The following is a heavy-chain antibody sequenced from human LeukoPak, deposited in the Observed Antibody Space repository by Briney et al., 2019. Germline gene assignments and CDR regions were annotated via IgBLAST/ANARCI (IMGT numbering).Heavy chain of an antibody. D-gene: IGHD3-3*01. V-gene: IGHV3-23*01. CDR3: ASSFSDDFWSGHF. CDR2: ISGSGDST. CDR1: GFTFSSYP. Sequence: PGGSLRLSCAASGFTFSSYPMSWVRQAPGRGLEWVSAISGSGDSTYYADSVKGRFTISRDNSKNTLYLQMDSLRAEDTAVYYCASSFSDDFWSGHFWGQGTLVTVSS. J-gene: IGHJ4*02.